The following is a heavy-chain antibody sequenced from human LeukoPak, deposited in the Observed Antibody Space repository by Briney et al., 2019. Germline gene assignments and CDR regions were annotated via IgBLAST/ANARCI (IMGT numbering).Heavy chain of an antibody. Sequence: QPGGSVRLSCAASGISVSSNNMHWVRQARGGGVEWVSYIGAGSGTIYSADSVKGRFIISRDNAKNSLCLKMNSLRVEDTAVFFCARDLGLRRISWGRGTLVAVSS. CDR3: ARDLGLRRIS. V-gene: IGHV3-48*04. J-gene: IGHJ2*01. CDR1: GISVSSNN. CDR2: IGAGSGTI. D-gene: IGHD5-12*01.